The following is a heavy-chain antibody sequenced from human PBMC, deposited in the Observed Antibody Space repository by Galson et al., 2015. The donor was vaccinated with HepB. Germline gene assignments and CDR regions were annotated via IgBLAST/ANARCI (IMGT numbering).Heavy chain of an antibody. D-gene: IGHD2-2*02. Sequence: SVKVSCKASGYTFTSYYMHWVRQAPGQGLEWMGIINPSGGSTSYAQKFQGRVTMTRDTSTSTVYMELSSLRSEDTAVYYCARDREGVVVPAAILPLYYFDYWGQGTLVTVSS. CDR2: INPSGGST. CDR1: GYTFTSYY. V-gene: IGHV1-46*01. J-gene: IGHJ4*02. CDR3: ARDREGVVVPAAILPLYYFDY.